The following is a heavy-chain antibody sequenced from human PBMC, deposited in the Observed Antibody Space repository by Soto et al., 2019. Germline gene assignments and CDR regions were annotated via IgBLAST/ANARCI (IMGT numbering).Heavy chain of an antibody. CDR2: INPNSGGT. CDR3: ARDQSSSWYVGYFQH. J-gene: IGHJ1*01. D-gene: IGHD6-13*01. CDR1: GYTFTGYY. Sequence: ASVQVSCKASGYTFTGYYMHWVRQAPGQGLEWMGWINPNSGGTNYAQKFQGWVTMTRDTSISTAYMELSRLRSDDTAVYYCARDQSSSWYVGYFQHWGQGTLVTVSS. V-gene: IGHV1-2*04.